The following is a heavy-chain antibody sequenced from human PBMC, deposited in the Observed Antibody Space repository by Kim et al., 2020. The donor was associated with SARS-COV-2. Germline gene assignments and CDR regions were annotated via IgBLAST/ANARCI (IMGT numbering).Heavy chain of an antibody. CDR1: GGSISSYY. CDR3: ARVYGDYGGGIAFDI. J-gene: IGHJ3*02. D-gene: IGHD4-17*01. CDR2: IYYSGST. V-gene: IGHV4-59*13. Sequence: SETLSLTCTVSGGSISSYYWSWIRQPPGKGLEWIGYIYYSGSTNYNPSLKSRVTISVDTSKNQFSLKLSSVTAADTAVYYCARVYGDYGGGIAFDIWGQGTMVTVSS.